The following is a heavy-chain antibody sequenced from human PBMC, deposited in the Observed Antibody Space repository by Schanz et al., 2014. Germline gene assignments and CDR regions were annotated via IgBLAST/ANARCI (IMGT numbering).Heavy chain of an antibody. V-gene: IGHV3-11*06. D-gene: IGHD1-20*01. CDR1: GFTFSDYY. J-gene: IGHJ5*02. CDR3: ARFSITGGTNDWFDP. CDR2: ISSSSIYT. Sequence: QVQLVESGGTLVKPGGSLRLSCVVSGFTFSDYYMSWIRQAPGKGLEWVSYISSSSIYTNYADSVKGRFTISRDNAKNSLYLQMNSLRAEDTAVYYCARFSITGGTNDWFDPWGQGTLVTVSS.